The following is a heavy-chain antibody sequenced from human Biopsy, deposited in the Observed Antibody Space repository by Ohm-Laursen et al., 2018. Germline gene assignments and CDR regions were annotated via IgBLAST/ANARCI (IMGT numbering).Heavy chain of an antibody. V-gene: IGHV3-33*01. CDR2: LWYDGTNK. CDR3: ARPTNARAGGAPFDI. D-gene: IGHD1-1*01. CDR1: GFSFSSCG. J-gene: IGHJ3*02. Sequence: SLRLSCTASGFSFSSCGMHWVRQAPGKGLEWVAVLWYDGTNKYYADSVKGRFTISRDNSKNTLYLQMNSLRAEDTAMYYCARPTNARAGGAPFDIWGQGTMVTVSS.